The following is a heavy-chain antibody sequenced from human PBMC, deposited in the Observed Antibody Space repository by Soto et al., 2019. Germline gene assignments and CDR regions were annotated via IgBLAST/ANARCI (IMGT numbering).Heavy chain of an antibody. Sequence: GGSLRLSCAAPGFTFCRSGMTWVRKAPGMRLESVAGIGGSGRNTYYADSVKGRFTIPRDNSKNTLFLQMNSLRDEDTAIYYCAKDGLSDSPSAIDYWGQGTRVTVSS. CDR1: GFTFCRSG. J-gene: IGHJ4*02. D-gene: IGHD6-13*01. CDR2: IGGSGRNT. V-gene: IGHV3-23*01. CDR3: AKDGLSDSPSAIDY.